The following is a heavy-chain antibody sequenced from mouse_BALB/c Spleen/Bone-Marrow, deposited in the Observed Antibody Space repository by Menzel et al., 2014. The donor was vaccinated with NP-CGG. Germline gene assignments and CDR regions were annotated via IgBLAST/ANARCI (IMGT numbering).Heavy chain of an antibody. CDR1: GYTFTSYW. V-gene: IGHV1S81*02. CDR2: INPSNGRT. Sequence: VQLQQSGAELVKPGASVKLSCKASGYTFTSYWMHWVKQRPGQGLEWIGEINPSNGRTNYNEKFKSKATLTVDKSSSTAYMQISSLTSEDSAVYYCARWVGKGGYWGQGTTLTVSS. CDR3: ARWVGKGGY. J-gene: IGHJ2*01.